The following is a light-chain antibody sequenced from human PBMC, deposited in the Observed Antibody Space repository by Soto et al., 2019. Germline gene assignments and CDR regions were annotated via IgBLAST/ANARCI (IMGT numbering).Light chain of an antibody. CDR2: EVS. V-gene: IGLV2-8*01. J-gene: IGLJ1*01. Sequence: QSALTQTPSASGSLGQSVTISCTGTSSDVGAYDSVSWYQHHPGKAPTALIYEVSKRPSGVPDRFSGSKSGNTASLTVSGLQAEDEADYYCSSYAGNNNYVFGSGTKVTV. CDR3: SSYAGNNNYV. CDR1: SSDVGAYDS.